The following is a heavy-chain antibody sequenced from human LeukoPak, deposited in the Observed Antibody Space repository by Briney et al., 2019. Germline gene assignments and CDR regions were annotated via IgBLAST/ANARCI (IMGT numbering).Heavy chain of an antibody. J-gene: IGHJ4*02. CDR1: EFTFSSYD. Sequence: GGSLRLSCAASEFTFSSYDMHWVRQAPGKGLEWVAVISSDGSKKNYADSVKGRFTISRDNSKGTVYMQMNSLRVEDTAVYYCATHRFLWGQGTLVTVSS. CDR3: ATHRFL. V-gene: IGHV3-30*03. CDR2: ISSDGSKK. D-gene: IGHD3-10*01.